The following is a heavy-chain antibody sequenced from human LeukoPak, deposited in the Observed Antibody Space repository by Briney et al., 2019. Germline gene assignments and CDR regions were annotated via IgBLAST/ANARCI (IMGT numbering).Heavy chain of an antibody. D-gene: IGHD4-17*01. CDR1: GGAFSSYA. Sequence: SVKVSCKASGGAFSSYAISWVRQAPGQGLEWMGGIIPIFGTANYAQKFQGRVTITTDESTSTAYMELSSLRSEDTAVYYCARDDPYGDYGFGFDPWGQGTLVTVSS. CDR2: IIPIFGTA. CDR3: ARDDPYGDYGFGFDP. V-gene: IGHV1-69*05. J-gene: IGHJ5*02.